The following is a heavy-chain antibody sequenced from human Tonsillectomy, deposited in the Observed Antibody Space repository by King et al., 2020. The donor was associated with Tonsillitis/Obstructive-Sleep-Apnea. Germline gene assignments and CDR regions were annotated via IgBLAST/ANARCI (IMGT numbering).Heavy chain of an antibody. Sequence: QLVQSGGGLVQPGGSLRLSCAASGFTLIDNYMDWVRHAPGKGLEWVGRTRHKANIYTTENAAAVKGRFTILRNDSKNSLYLQMYSLKTKDAAVYYCSRGVGKEGPWGQGTLVTVSS. D-gene: IGHD1-26*01. J-gene: IGHJ5*02. V-gene: IGHV3-72*01. CDR3: SRGVGKEGP. CDR2: TRHKANIYTT. CDR1: GFTLIDNY.